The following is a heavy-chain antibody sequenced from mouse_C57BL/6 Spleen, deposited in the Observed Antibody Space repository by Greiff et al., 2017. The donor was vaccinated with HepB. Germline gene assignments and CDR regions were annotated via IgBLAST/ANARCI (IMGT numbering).Heavy chain of an antibody. V-gene: IGHV5-9*01. CDR2: ISGGGGNT. D-gene: IGHD1-1*01. CDR3: ARSLYYGSNPYYAMDY. Sequence: EVQLVESGGGLVKPGGSLKLSCAASGFTFSSYTMSWVRQTPEKRLEWVATISGGGGNTYYPDSVKGRFTISRDNAKNTLYLQMSSLRSEDTALYYCARSLYYGSNPYYAMDYWGQGTSVTVSS. CDR1: GFTFSSYT. J-gene: IGHJ4*01.